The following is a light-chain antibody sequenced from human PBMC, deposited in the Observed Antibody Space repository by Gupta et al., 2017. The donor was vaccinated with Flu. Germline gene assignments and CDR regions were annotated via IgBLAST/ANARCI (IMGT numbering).Light chain of an antibody. V-gene: IGLV1-47*01. Sequence: QSVVTQPPSASGTPGQRVTFSCSGSSSNVGNNFVYWYQQFPGTAPKLLIYRSSRRPSGVPDRFSGSKSGTSASLAISGLRAEDEADYYCAAWDDSRSGYVFGTGSKFTVL. CDR3: AAWDDSRSGYV. J-gene: IGLJ1*01. CDR2: RSS. CDR1: SSNVGNNF.